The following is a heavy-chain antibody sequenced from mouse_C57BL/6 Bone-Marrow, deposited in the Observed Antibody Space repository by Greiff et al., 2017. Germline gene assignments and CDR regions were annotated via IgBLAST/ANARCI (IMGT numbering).Heavy chain of an antibody. CDR2: IDPSDSET. V-gene: IGHV1-52*01. CDR1: GYTFTSYW. CDR3: ARRDSNYEVYWYFDV. D-gene: IGHD2-5*01. Sequence: QVQLQQSGAELVRPGSSVKLSCKASGYTFTSYWMHWVKQRPIQGLEWIGNIDPSDSETHYNQKFKDKATLTVDKSSSTAYMQLSSLTSEDSAVYYCARRDSNYEVYWYFDVWGTGTTVTVSS. J-gene: IGHJ1*03.